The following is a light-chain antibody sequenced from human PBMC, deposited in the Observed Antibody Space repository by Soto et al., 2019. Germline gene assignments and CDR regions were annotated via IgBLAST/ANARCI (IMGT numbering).Light chain of an antibody. CDR3: QSYDRSLSGLV. Sequence: QSVLTQPPSVSGAPGQRVTISCTGSNSNIGAGYDVHWYQQLPGTAPKLLIYGNSNRPSGVPDRFSGSKSGTSASLAITGLQAEDEADYYCQSYDRSLSGLVFGGGTKLTVL. J-gene: IGLJ2*01. CDR2: GNS. CDR1: NSNIGAGYD. V-gene: IGLV1-40*01.